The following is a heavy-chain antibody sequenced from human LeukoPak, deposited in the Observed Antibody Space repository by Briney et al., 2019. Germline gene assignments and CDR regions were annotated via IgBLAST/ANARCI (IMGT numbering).Heavy chain of an antibody. J-gene: IGHJ6*03. D-gene: IGHD6-13*01. CDR2: INPNNGNT. CDR3: ARVVSGSSSWSDYYYYYMDV. Sequence: ASVKVSCKASGFTFTSSAMQWVRQARGQGLEWMGWINPNNGNTNYAQKLQGRVTMTTDTSTSTAYMELRSLRSDDTAVYYCARVVSGSSSWSDYYYYYMDVWGKGTTVTVSS. CDR1: GFTFTSSA. V-gene: IGHV1-18*01.